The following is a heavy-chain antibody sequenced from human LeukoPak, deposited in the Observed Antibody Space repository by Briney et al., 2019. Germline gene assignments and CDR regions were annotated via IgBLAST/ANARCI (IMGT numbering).Heavy chain of an antibody. CDR1: GYTFTGYF. V-gene: IGHV1-2*02. CDR3: ARGVAGTPLTDY. CDR2: INPNSGGT. J-gene: IGHJ4*02. Sequence: GESLKISCKGSGYTFTGYFVHWVRQAPGQGLEWMGWINPNSGGTNYAQKFQGRVTTTRDTSISIAYMELSRLRSDDTAVYYCARGVAGTPLTDYWGQGTLVTVSS. D-gene: IGHD6-19*01.